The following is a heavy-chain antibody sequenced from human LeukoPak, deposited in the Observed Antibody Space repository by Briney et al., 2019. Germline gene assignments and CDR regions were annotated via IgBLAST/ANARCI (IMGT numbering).Heavy chain of an antibody. CDR3: ARATGTYWWFDS. Sequence: ASVKVSCKASGYIFTGYYIHWVRQAPGQGLEWMGWINPNSGDTNYAQKFQGWVTMTRDMSISTAYMELSRLRSDDTAIYYCARATGTYWWFDSWGQGTLVTVSS. D-gene: IGHD1-26*01. CDR2: INPNSGDT. J-gene: IGHJ5*01. CDR1: GYIFTGYY. V-gene: IGHV1-2*04.